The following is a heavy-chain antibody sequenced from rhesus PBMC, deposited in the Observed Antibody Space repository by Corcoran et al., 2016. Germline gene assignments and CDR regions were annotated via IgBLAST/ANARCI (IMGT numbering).Heavy chain of an antibody. CDR2: IIPLVGIK. CDR3: ALECTGSGCYAAFDY. V-gene: IGHV1-198*02. Sequence: QVQLVQSGAEVKKPGASVKVSCKASGFTFGSYAISWVRQAPGQGLEWMGVIIPLVGIKNYAEKVQGRGTYTAEKSTSTAYMELSSLRSEDTAVYYCALECTGSGCYAAFDYWGQGVLVTVSS. CDR1: GFTFGSYA. D-gene: IGHD2-21*01. J-gene: IGHJ4*01.